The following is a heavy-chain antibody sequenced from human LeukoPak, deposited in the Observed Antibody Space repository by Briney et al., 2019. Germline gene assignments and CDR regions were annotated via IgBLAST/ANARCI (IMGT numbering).Heavy chain of an antibody. CDR3: ARRSHWLDYYYYYYMDV. CDR2: ISAYNGNT. J-gene: IGHJ6*03. D-gene: IGHD6-19*01. V-gene: IGHV1-18*01. Sequence: ASVKVSCKASGYTFTSYGISWVRQAPGQGLEWMGWISAYNGNTNYAQKLQGRVTMTTDTSTSTAYMELRSLRSDDTAVYYCARRSHWLDYYYYYYMDVWGKGTTVTVSS. CDR1: GYTFTSYG.